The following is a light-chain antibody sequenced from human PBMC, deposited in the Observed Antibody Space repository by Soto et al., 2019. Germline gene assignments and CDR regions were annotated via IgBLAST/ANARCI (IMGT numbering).Light chain of an antibody. CDR2: IND. Sequence: QSVLTQPPSASGTPGQRITISCSGSSSNIGDNPVNWYQQLPGAAPKLLIYINDQRPSGVPDRFSGSKSGTSASLAISGLQPEDEADYFCSSYSISTAYLFGTGTKLTVL. V-gene: IGLV1-44*01. CDR1: SSNIGDNP. CDR3: SSYSISTAYL. J-gene: IGLJ1*01.